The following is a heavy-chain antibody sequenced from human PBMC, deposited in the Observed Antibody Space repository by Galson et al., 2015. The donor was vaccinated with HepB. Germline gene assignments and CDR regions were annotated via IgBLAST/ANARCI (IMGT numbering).Heavy chain of an antibody. CDR3: AKGDRDGGPYYLDY. J-gene: IGHJ4*02. CDR2: ITGGGGIA. CDR1: GFTFSSYT. V-gene: IGHV3-23*01. Sequence: SLRLSCAGSGFTFSSYTMNWVRQAPGKGLEWVSAITGGGGIAGYADSVRGRFTISRDNSKNTLYLQMNSLRAEDTAVFYCAKGDRDGGPYYLDYWGQGILVTVSS. D-gene: IGHD5-24*01.